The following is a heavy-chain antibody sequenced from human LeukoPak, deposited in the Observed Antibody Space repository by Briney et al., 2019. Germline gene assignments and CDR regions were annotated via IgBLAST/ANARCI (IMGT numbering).Heavy chain of an antibody. V-gene: IGHV1-8*01. CDR1: GYTFTSYD. CDR3: ATGLQHDGEAD. CDR2: RNPNSCNT. Sequence: ASVKVSCKASGYTFTSYDINWVRQATGQGREWMGWRNPNSCNTGYAQKFQGRVTMTRNTSISTAYMELSSMRSEDMAVYYCATGLQHDGEADGGQGTLVTVSS. J-gene: IGHJ4*02. D-gene: IGHD3-10*01.